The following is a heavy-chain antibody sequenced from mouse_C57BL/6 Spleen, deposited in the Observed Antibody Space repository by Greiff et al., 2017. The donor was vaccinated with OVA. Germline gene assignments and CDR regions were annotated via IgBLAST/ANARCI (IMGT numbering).Heavy chain of an antibody. CDR1: GYTFTDYE. D-gene: IGHD2-5*01. CDR2: IDPETGGT. CDR3: TDSNSFDY. V-gene: IGHV1-15*01. Sequence: VQLQQSGAELVRPGASVTLSCKASGYTFTDYEMHWVKQTPVHGLEWIGAIDPETGGTAYNQKFKGKALLTADTSSSTAYMELPSLTSDDDSVDYCTDSNSFDYWGQGTLVTVSA. J-gene: IGHJ3*01.